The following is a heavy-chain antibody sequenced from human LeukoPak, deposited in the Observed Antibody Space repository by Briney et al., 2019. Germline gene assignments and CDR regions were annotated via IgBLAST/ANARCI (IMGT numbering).Heavy chain of an antibody. CDR2: ISGSGGST. D-gene: IGHD6-19*01. V-gene: IGHV3-23*01. Sequence: GGSLRLSCAASGFTFSSYAMSWVRQAPGKXXXXXXGISGSGGSTYYADSVKGRFTISRDNSMNTLFLQMNSLRAEDTAVYYCAKAEKKGSSRPFNYWGQGSLLTVSS. CDR1: GFTFSSYA. CDR3: AKAEKKGSSRPFNY. J-gene: IGHJ4*02.